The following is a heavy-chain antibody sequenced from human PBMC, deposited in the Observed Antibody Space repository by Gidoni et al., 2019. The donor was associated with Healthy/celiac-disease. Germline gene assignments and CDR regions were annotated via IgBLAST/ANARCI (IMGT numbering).Heavy chain of an antibody. CDR3: VRTHQLAYCGGDCYPDY. CDR1: GFTFIRYS. J-gene: IGHJ4*02. CDR2: ISSSSRYI. D-gene: IGHD2-21*02. V-gene: IGHV3-21*01. Sequence: EVQLVESGGGLVKPGGSLRLSCAASGFTFIRYSMNWVRQAPGKGLEWVSSISSSSRYIYYADSVKGRFTISRDNAKNSLYLQMNSLRAEDTAVYYCVRTHQLAYCGGDCYPDYWGQGTLVTVSS.